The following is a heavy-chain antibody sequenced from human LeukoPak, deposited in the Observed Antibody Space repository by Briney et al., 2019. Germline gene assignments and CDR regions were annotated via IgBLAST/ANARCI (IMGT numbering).Heavy chain of an antibody. CDR1: GFTFSPYS. D-gene: IGHD3-10*01. J-gene: IGHJ6*03. Sequence: PGGSLRLSCAASGFTFSPYSMNWVRQAPGKGLEWVSSISSSIMYKDYADSVKGRFTISRDNAQNSLYLQMNSLRAEDTAVYFCERGIISYYYMDVWGKGTRVTVSS. V-gene: IGHV3-21*01. CDR2: ISSSIMYK. CDR3: ERGIISYYYMDV.